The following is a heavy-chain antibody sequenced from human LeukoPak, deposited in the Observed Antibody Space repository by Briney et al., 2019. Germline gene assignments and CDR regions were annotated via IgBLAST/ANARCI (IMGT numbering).Heavy chain of an antibody. CDR3: ARDRTGDWYFDL. V-gene: IGHV4-31*03. D-gene: IGHD4-17*01. CDR2: IYYSGST. J-gene: IGHJ2*01. Sequence: SETLSLTCTVSGSSISSGGYYWNWIRQYSGKDLEWIGYIYYSGSTYYNPSLQSRVTISVDTSKNQFSLKLSSVTAADTAVYYCARDRTGDWYFDLWGRGTLVTVSS. CDR1: GSSISSGGYY.